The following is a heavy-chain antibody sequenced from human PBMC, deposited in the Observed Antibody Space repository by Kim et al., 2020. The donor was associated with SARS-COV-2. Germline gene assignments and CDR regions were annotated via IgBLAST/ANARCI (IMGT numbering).Heavy chain of an antibody. D-gene: IGHD2-2*02. Sequence: GGSLRLSCAASGFTFSSYSMNWVRQAPGKGLEWVSSISSSSSYIYYADSVKGRFTISRDNAKNSLYLQMNSLRAEDTAVYYCARFCSSTSCYTKAAGGHDYWGQGTLVTVSS. CDR3: ARFCSSTSCYTKAAGGHDY. J-gene: IGHJ4*02. CDR1: GFTFSSYS. V-gene: IGHV3-21*01. CDR2: ISSSSSYI.